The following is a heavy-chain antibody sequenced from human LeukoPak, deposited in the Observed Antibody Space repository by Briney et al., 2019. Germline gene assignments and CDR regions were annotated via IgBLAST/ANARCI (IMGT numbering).Heavy chain of an antibody. Sequence: PGGSLRLSCAASGFTFSSNTMHWVRQSPGRGLEWVAVISYDGGNKYYSDSVKGRFTISRDNSKNTLYLQMNSLRAEDTAMYYCARERWLQHPLFDYWGQGTLVTVSS. J-gene: IGHJ4*02. CDR1: GFTFSSNT. CDR3: ARERWLQHPLFDY. D-gene: IGHD5-24*01. V-gene: IGHV3-30*04. CDR2: ISYDGGNK.